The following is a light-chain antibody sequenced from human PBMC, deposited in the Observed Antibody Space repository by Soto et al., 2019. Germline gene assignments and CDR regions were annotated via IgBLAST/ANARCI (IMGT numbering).Light chain of an antibody. V-gene: IGKV1-5*03. CDR1: QSIRTW. CDR3: QQYSTYLWT. J-gene: IGKJ1*01. CDR2: QAS. Sequence: DIQMTQSPSTLSASVGDRVTITCRASQSIRTWLAWYQQKPGKAPRLLMYQASSLKSGVPSRVSGSGSETEFPLTITSRQPDDTATYFCQQYSTYLWTFGQGPKVDIK.